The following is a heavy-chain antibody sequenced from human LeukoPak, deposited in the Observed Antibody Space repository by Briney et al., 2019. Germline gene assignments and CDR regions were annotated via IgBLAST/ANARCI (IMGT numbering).Heavy chain of an antibody. CDR1: GYTFTSYG. V-gene: IGHV1-18*01. D-gene: IGHD5-18*01. Sequence: ASVKVSCKASGYTFTSYGISWVRHAPGQGLEWMGWISAYNGNTNYAQKLQGRVTMTTDPSTSTAYMELRSLRSDHTAVYYCAREGKYSYPDYWGQGTLVTVSS. CDR2: ISAYNGNT. CDR3: AREGKYSYPDY. J-gene: IGHJ4*02.